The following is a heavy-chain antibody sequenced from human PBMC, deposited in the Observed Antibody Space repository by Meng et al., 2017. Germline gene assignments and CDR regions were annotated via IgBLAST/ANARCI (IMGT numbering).Heavy chain of an antibody. D-gene: IGHD1-26*01. CDR1: GFTFSSYG. Sequence: GESLKISCAASGFTFSSYGMHWVRQAPGKGLEWVAVIWYDGSNKYYADSVKGRFTISRDNSKNTLYLQMNSLRAEDTAVYYCASGMVGTDLYYFDYWGQGTLVTVSS. V-gene: IGHV3-33*01. J-gene: IGHJ4*02. CDR2: IWYDGSNK. CDR3: ASGMVGTDLYYFDY.